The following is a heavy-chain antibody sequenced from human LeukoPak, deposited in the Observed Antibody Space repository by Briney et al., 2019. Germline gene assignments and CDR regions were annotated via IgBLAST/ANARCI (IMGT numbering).Heavy chain of an antibody. CDR1: GYTFTGYY. J-gene: IGHJ4*02. Sequence: ASVKVSCKASGYTFTGYYMHWVRQAPGQGLEWMGWINPNSGGTNYAQKFQGRVTMTRDTSISTAYMELSRLRSDDTAVYYCAADYYDSSGSGPDFDYRGQGTLVTVSS. D-gene: IGHD3-22*01. CDR3: AADYYDSSGSGPDFDY. V-gene: IGHV1-2*02. CDR2: INPNSGGT.